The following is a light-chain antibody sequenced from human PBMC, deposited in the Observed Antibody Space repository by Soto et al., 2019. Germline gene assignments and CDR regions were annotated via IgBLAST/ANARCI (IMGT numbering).Light chain of an antibody. V-gene: IGLV1-40*01. Sequence: QSVLTQPPSVSGAPGQRVTISCTGISSNIGAGYNVHWYQQLPGTAPKLLIYGNSNRPSGVPDRFSGSKSGTSASLAITGPQAEDEADYDCQSYDSSLSGWVFGGGTKLTVL. CDR3: QSYDSSLSGWV. CDR2: GNS. CDR1: SSNIGAGYN. J-gene: IGLJ3*02.